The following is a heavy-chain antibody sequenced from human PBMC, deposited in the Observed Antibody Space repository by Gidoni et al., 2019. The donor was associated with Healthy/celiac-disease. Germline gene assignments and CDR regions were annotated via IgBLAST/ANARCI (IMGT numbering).Heavy chain of an antibody. CDR1: GFTFSSYW. D-gene: IGHD3-10*01. CDR3: ARDYYYGSGSYYFDY. V-gene: IGHV3-7*03. Sequence: EVQLVESGGGLVQPGGSLRPSWAASGFTFSSYWMSWVRQAPGKGLEWVANIKQDGSEKYEVDSVKCRFTISRDNAKNSLYLQMNSLRAEDTAVYYCARDYYYGSGSYYFDYWGQGTLVTLSS. CDR2: IKQDGSEK. J-gene: IGHJ4*02.